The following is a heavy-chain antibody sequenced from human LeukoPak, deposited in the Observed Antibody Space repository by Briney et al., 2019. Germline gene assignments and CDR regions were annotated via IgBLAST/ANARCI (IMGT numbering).Heavy chain of an antibody. CDR2: IYYSGST. CDR1: GGSISNYY. J-gene: IGHJ4*02. Sequence: SETLSLTCTVSGGSISNYYVSWIRQPPGKGLEWIGYIYYSGSTNYNPSLKSRVTISVDTSKNQFSLKLSSVTAADTAVYYCARFSAANSRWFDYWGQGTQVTVSS. V-gene: IGHV4-59*01. CDR3: ARFSAANSRWFDY. D-gene: IGHD6-13*01.